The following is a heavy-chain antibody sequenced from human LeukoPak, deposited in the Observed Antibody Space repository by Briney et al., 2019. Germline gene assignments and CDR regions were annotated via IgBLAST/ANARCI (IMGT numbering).Heavy chain of an antibody. V-gene: IGHV3-30-3*01. J-gene: IGHJ4*02. D-gene: IGHD6-19*01. Sequence: PGGSLRLSCAASGFTFSSYAMQWLPQAPGKGLECVTVISYDGSNKYYADSVKGRFTISRDNSKNTLYLQMNSLRAEDTAVYYCARGHSSGWYNIDYWGQGTLVTVSS. CDR2: ISYDGSNK. CDR3: ARGHSSGWYNIDY. CDR1: GFTFSSYA.